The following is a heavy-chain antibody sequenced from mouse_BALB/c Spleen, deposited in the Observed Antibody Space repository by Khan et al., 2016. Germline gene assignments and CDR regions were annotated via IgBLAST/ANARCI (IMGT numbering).Heavy chain of an antibody. CDR1: GYTFTNYG. D-gene: IGHD1-1*01. CDR3: ARYRYYYGSSRYVDV. V-gene: IGHV9-3-1*01. Sequence: QIQLVQSGPELKRPGKTVKISCKASGYTFTNYGINWVKQAPGQGLKWMGWINTYSGESTYADDFKGRFAFSLETSANTAYLQINNLKNEDTATYFCARYRYYYGSSRYVDVWGAGTTVTVSS. J-gene: IGHJ1*01. CDR2: INTYSGES.